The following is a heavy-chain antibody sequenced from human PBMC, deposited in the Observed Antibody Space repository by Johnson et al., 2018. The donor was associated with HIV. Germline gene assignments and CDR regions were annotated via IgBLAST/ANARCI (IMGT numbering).Heavy chain of an antibody. V-gene: IGHV3-11*04. CDR1: GFTFSDYY. CDR3: AKGHSSGYPKDAFDI. CDR2: ISSSGSTI. D-gene: IGHD3-22*01. Sequence: VYLVESGGGLVKPGGSLRLSCAASGFTFSDYYMSWIRQAPGKGLEWVSYISSSGSTIYYADSVKGRFTISRDNAKNSLYLQMNSLRTEDTAMYYCAKGHSSGYPKDAFDIWGQGTMVTVSS. J-gene: IGHJ3*02.